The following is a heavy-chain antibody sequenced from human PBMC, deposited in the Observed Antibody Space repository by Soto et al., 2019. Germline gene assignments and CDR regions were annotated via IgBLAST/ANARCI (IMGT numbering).Heavy chain of an antibody. CDR3: ARGINYYASGDDAFDI. V-gene: IGHV1-8*01. D-gene: IGHD3-10*01. J-gene: IGHJ3*02. CDR1: GYTFTSYD. Sequence: QVQLVQSGAEVKKPGASVKVSCKASGYTFTSYDINWVRQAIGQGLEWMGWMNPNSGNTGYAQKFQGRVTMTRNTSISTAYMELSSLRSEDTAVYYCARGINYYASGDDAFDIWGQGTMVTVSS. CDR2: MNPNSGNT.